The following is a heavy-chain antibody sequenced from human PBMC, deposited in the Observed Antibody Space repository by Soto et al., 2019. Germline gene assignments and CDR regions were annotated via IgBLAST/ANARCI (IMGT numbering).Heavy chain of an antibody. CDR1: GFTFSSYA. J-gene: IGHJ3*02. CDR3: AKTGASGGNRRGAFDI. V-gene: IGHV3-23*01. CDR2: ISGSGGST. Sequence: GGSLRLSCAASGFTFSSYAMSWVRQAPGKGLEWVSAISGSGGSTYYADSVKGRFTISRDNSKNTLYLQMNSLRAEDTAVYYCAKTGASGGNRRGAFDIWGQGTMVTVSS. D-gene: IGHD2-15*01.